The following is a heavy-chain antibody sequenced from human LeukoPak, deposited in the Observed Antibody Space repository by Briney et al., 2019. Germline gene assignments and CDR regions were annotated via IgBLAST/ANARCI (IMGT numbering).Heavy chain of an antibody. CDR1: GYTFTSYG. Sequence: ASVKVSCKASGYTFTSYGISWVRQAPGQGLEWMGWISAYNGNTNYAQKLQGRVTMTTDTSTSTAYMELSSLRSEDTAVYYCARDRYDSSGYYFDYWGQGTLVTVSS. CDR2: ISAYNGNT. V-gene: IGHV1-18*01. D-gene: IGHD3-22*01. CDR3: ARDRYDSSGYYFDY. J-gene: IGHJ4*02.